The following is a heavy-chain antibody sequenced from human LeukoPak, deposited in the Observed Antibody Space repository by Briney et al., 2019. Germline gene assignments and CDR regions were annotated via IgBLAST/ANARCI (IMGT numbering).Heavy chain of an antibody. CDR1: GGSFSGYY. D-gene: IGHD3-22*01. V-gene: IGHV4-34*01. Sequence: PSETLSLTCAVYGGSFSGYYWSWIRQPPGKGLEWIGEINHSGSTNYNPSLKSRVTISVDTSKNQFSLKLSSVTAADTAVYYCARLDSSGYYGFDYWGQGTLVTVSS. J-gene: IGHJ4*02. CDR3: ARLDSSGYYGFDY. CDR2: INHSGST.